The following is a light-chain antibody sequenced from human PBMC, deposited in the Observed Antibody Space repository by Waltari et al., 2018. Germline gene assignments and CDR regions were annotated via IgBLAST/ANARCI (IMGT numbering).Light chain of an antibody. CDR3: QQYENWPPLT. CDR2: DAY. V-gene: IGKV3-15*01. Sequence: EIVMTQSPATLSVSPGESATVSCRASPSVRANLALYQQKPGQAPRLLIYDAYTRATGVPPRFSGTGFGTEFALTISRLRSEDFAVYYCQQYENWPPLTFGGGTKVEIK. CDR1: PSVRAN. J-gene: IGKJ4*01.